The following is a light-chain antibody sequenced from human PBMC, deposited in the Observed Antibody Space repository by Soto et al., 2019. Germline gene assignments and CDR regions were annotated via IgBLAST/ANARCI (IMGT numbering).Light chain of an antibody. J-gene: IGKJ5*01. Sequence: DIQMTQSPSSLSASVGDRVTITCRASRSISNYLNWYQQKTGKAPQVLIYGASSLQSGVPSRFSGSGSGTDFTLTITRLEPEDSAVYFCQQYTGPPTTFGQGTRLEIK. V-gene: IGKV1-39*01. CDR3: QQYTGPPTT. CDR1: RSISNY. CDR2: GAS.